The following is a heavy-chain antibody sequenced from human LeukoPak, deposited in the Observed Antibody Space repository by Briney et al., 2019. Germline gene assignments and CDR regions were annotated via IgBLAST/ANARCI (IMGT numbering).Heavy chain of an antibody. D-gene: IGHD3-10*01. V-gene: IGHV3-21*01. CDR3: ARDSTMVRGVNYFDY. CDR1: GFTFSSYR. Sequence: GGSLRLSCAASGFTFSSYRMNWVRQAPGKGLEWVSSISSSSYIYYADSVKGRFTISRDNAKNSLYLQMNSLRAEDTAVYYCARDSTMVRGVNYFDYWGQGTLVTVSS. J-gene: IGHJ4*02. CDR2: ISSSSYI.